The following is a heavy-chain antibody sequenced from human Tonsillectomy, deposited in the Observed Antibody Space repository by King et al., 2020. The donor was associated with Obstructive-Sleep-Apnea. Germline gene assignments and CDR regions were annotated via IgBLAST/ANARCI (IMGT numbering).Heavy chain of an antibody. CDR1: GFTFSSYG. J-gene: IGHJ6*02. V-gene: IGHV3-30*18. CDR3: AKDQDTGRVKGYYYYYVMDV. D-gene: IGHD2-15*01. CDR2: ISYDASNK. Sequence: QLVQSGGGVVQPGRSLRLSCAASGFTFSSYGMHWVRQAPGKGLEWVAVISYDASNKYYADSVKGRFTISRDNSKNTMYLQMNSLRAEDTAVYYCAKDQDTGRVKGYYYYYVMDVGGQGTTVT.